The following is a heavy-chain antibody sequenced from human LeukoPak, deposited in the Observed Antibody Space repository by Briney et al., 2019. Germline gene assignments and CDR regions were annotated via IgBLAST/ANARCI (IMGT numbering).Heavy chain of an antibody. D-gene: IGHD3-22*01. Sequence: GGSLRLSCAASGFTLSSYGMSWVRQAPGKGLEWVSAISGSGGSTYYADSVKGRFTISRDNSKNTLYLQMNSLRAEDTAVYYCAKDHGMYYYDSSGYFDYFDYWGQGTLVTVSS. CDR2: ISGSGGST. CDR1: GFTLSSYG. J-gene: IGHJ4*02. V-gene: IGHV3-23*01. CDR3: AKDHGMYYYDSSGYFDYFDY.